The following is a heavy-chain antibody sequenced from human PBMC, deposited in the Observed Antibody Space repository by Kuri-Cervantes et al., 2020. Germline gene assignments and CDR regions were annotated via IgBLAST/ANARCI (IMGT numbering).Heavy chain of an antibody. V-gene: IGHV3-53*01. CDR1: GFTVSSNY. J-gene: IGHJ4*02. D-gene: IGHD3-10*01. Sequence: GESLKISCAASGFTVSSNYMSWVRQAPGKGLEWVSVIYRGGSTYYADSVKGRFTISRDNSKNTLYLQMNSLRAEDTAVYYCARDLCGWGAETHWGQGTLVTVSS. CDR2: IYRGGST. CDR3: ARDLCGWGAETH.